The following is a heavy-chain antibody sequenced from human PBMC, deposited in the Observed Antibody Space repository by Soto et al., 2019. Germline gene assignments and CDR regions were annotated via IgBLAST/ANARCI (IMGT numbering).Heavy chain of an antibody. CDR2: ISAYNGNT. Sequence: ASVKVSCTASGYTFTSYGISWVRQAPGQGLEWMGWISAYNGNTNYAQKLQGRVTMTTDTSTSTAYMELSSLRSEDTAVYYCARDFTGRATDAFDIWGQGTMVTVSS. CDR1: GYTFTSYG. CDR3: ARDFTGRATDAFDI. J-gene: IGHJ3*02. D-gene: IGHD1-26*01. V-gene: IGHV1-18*04.